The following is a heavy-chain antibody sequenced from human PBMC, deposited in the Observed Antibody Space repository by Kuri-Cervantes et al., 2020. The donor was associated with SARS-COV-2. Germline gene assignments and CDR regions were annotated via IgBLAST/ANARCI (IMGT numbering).Heavy chain of an antibody. Sequence: GSLRLSCTVSGGSISSSSYYWGWIRQPPGKGLEWTGSIYYSGSTYYNPSLKSRVTISLHTSKNQFSLKLSTVTAADTAVYYCASSSGGSYPGLDYWGQGILVTGSS. D-gene: IGHD1-26*01. CDR1: GGSISSSSYY. J-gene: IGHJ4*02. V-gene: IGHV4-39*07. CDR3: ASSSGGSYPGLDY. CDR2: IYYSGST.